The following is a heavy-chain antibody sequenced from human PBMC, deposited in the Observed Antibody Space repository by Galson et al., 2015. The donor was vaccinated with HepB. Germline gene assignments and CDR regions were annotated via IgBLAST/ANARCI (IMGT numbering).Heavy chain of an antibody. CDR3: AKDLSSWHYFDY. D-gene: IGHD6-13*01. V-gene: IGHV3-30*18. CDR1: GFTFSSYG. CDR2: ISYDGSNK. J-gene: IGHJ4*02. Sequence: SLRLSCAASGFTFSSYGMRWVRQAPGKGLEWVAVISYDGSNKYYADSVKGRFTISRDNSKNTLYLQMNSLRAEDTAVYYCAKDLSSWHYFDYWGQGTLVTVSS.